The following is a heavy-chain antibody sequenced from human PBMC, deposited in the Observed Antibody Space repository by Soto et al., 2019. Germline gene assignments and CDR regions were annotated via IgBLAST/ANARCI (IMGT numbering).Heavy chain of an antibody. CDR1: GGTFSSYA. J-gene: IGHJ3*02. D-gene: IGHD3-10*01. V-gene: IGHV1-69*01. Sequence: QVQLVQSGAEVKKPGSSVKVSCKASGGTFSSYAISWVRQAPGQGLEWMGGLIPIFGTANYAQKFQGRVTSTADESTSTAYMELSSLRSEDTAVYYCARDYYGSGSYYKPLGAFDIWGQGTMVTDSS. CDR3: ARDYYGSGSYYKPLGAFDI. CDR2: LIPIFGTA.